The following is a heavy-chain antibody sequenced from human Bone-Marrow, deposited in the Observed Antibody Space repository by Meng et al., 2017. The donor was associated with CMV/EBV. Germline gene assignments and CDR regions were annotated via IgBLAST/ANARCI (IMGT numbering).Heavy chain of an antibody. CDR1: GFTFTTYV. CDR3: TKEEYQLTGGTFDS. J-gene: IGHJ4*02. V-gene: IGHV3-30*02. Sequence: GGSLKISCAASGFTFTTYVMHWVRQAPGKGLEWVALIWYDGSLKYYADSVKGRFTISRDNSKDTLYLQMNSLKTEDTAMYYCTKEEYQLTGGTFDSWGQGTLVTVSS. D-gene: IGHD2-2*01. CDR2: IWYDGSLK.